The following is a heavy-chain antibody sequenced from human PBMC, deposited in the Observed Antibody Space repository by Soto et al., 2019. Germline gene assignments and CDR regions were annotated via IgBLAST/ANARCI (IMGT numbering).Heavy chain of an antibody. J-gene: IGHJ6*02. Sequence: PSETLSLTCTVSGGSISSYYWSWIRQPPGKGLEWIGYIYYSGSTNYNPSLKSRVTISVDTSKNQFSLKLSSVTAADTAVYYCATLTNPGRSYYYGMDVWGQGTTVTVSS. CDR2: IYYSGST. CDR1: GGSISSYY. CDR3: ATLTNPGRSYYYGMDV. D-gene: IGHD3-10*01. V-gene: IGHV4-59*01.